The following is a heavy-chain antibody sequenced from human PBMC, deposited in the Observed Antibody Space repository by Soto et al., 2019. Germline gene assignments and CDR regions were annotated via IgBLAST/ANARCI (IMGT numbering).Heavy chain of an antibody. Sequence: SETLSLTCAVSGGSISSGGYSWSWIRQPPGKDIERIGYIYHSGSTNYNPTLKRRVTISVNRSKNQFSLKLSSVTAADTAVYYCARTPDIWGQGTMVT. J-gene: IGHJ3*02. CDR1: GGSISSGGYS. CDR2: IYHSGST. CDR3: ARTPDI. V-gene: IGHV4-30-2*01.